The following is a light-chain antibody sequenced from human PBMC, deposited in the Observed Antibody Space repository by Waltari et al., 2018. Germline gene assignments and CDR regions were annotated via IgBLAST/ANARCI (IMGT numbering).Light chain of an antibody. J-gene: IGKJ1*01. CDR1: QSIGRY. CDR3: QQYDYWPWT. CDR2: AAS. V-gene: IGKV3D-15*01. Sequence: EVVLTQSPGTLSLSPGERATLSCRASQSIGRYLVWYQQRPGQAPRLLIYAASTRATGIPDRFSGSGSGTDFTLTISSLQSEDFATYYCQQYDYWPWTFGQGTRVETK.